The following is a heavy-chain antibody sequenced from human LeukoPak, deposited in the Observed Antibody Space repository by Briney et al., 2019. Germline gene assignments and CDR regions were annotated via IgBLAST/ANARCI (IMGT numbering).Heavy chain of an antibody. Sequence: GGALRLSCAASGFTLIDYWMSSVRQAPGKGLEWVAVIYSGGSTYYADSVKGRFTISRDNSKNTLYLQMNSLRAEDTAVYYCARVPLGIAAAGHDAFDIWGEGTMVTVSS. CDR1: GFTLIDYW. D-gene: IGHD6-13*01. CDR2: IYSGGST. CDR3: ARVPLGIAAAGHDAFDI. V-gene: IGHV3-53*01. J-gene: IGHJ3*02.